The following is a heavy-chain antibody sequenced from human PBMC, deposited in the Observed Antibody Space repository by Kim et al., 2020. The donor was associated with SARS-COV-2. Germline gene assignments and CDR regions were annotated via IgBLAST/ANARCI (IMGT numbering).Heavy chain of an antibody. CDR3: ARDGIWGVIINVSYYYGMDV. CDR2: ISAYNGNT. CDR1: GYTFTSYG. V-gene: IGHV1-18*01. D-gene: IGHD3-10*01. J-gene: IGHJ6*02. Sequence: ASVKVSCKASGYTFTSYGISWVRQAPGQGLEWMGWISAYNGNTNYAQKLQGRVTMTTDTSTSTAYMELRSLRSDDTAVYYCARDGIWGVIINVSYYYGMDVWGQGTTVTVSS.